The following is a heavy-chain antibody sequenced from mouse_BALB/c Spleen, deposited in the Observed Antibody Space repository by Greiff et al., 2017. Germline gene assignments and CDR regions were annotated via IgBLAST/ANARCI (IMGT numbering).Heavy chain of an antibody. V-gene: IGHV5-4*02. CDR1: GFTFSDYY. CDR2: ISDGGSYT. J-gene: IGHJ3*01. Sequence: EVKVVESGGGLVKPGGSLKLSCAASGFTFSDYYMYWVRQTPEKRLEWVATISDGGSYTYYPDSVKGRFTISRDNAKNNLYLQMSSLKSEDTAMYYCARDMRGAWFAYWGQGTLVTVSA. D-gene: IGHD2-3*01. CDR3: ARDMRGAWFAY.